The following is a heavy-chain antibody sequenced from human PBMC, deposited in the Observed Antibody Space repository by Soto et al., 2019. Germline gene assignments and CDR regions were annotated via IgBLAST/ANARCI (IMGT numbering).Heavy chain of an antibody. Sequence: EVQLVESGGGLVQPGGSLRLSCVASGFSFGSSWMTWVRQAPGKGLEWVANIKKDGSQISYLDSVRGRFTISRDNAKNTLYLQMNSLRAEDTALYYCARDVSPGSSSLYLDAFDIWGQWTMVTVSS. CDR2: IKKDGSQI. D-gene: IGHD6-13*01. J-gene: IGHJ3*02. V-gene: IGHV3-7*05. CDR1: GFSFGSSW. CDR3: ARDVSPGSSSLYLDAFDI.